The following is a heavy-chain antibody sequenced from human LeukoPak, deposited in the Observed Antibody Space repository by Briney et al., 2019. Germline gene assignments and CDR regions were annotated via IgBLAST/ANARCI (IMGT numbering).Heavy chain of an antibody. D-gene: IGHD5-18*01. CDR1: GFTFSSYG. Sequence: GGSLRLSCAASGFTFSSYGMHWVRQAPGKGLEWVAVISYDGSNKYYADSVKGRFTISRDNSKNTLYLQMNSLRAEDTAVYYCARVTAMVNLAFDIWGQGTMVTVSS. J-gene: IGHJ3*02. CDR3: ARVTAMVNLAFDI. CDR2: ISYDGSNK. V-gene: IGHV3-30*03.